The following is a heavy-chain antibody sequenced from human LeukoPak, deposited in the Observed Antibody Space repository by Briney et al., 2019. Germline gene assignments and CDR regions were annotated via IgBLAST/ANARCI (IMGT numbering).Heavy chain of an antibody. Sequence: SETLSLTCAVSGGSIFSGGYSWSWIRQPPGKGLEWIGYFLHSGNAYYNPSLRSRVTISVDTSKNQFSLKLSSVTAADTAVYYCARRRSSGYYGDWGQGTLVTVSS. J-gene: IGHJ4*02. CDR1: GGSIFSGGYS. CDR2: FLHSGNA. CDR3: ARRRSSGYYGD. V-gene: IGHV4-30-2*01. D-gene: IGHD3-22*01.